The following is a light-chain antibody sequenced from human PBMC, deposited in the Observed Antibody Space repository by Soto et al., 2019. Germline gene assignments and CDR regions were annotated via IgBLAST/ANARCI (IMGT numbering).Light chain of an antibody. CDR3: SSYTTTSTLV. Sequence: QSVLTQPASVSGSPGQSITIACTGTNRDVGSYNLVSWYKQRPGEAPKLIISEVRNRPSGISYRFTGSKSGNTASLTISGLQAEDEADYYCSSYTTTSTLVFGGGTKLTVL. CDR1: NRDVGSYNL. J-gene: IGLJ3*02. CDR2: EVR. V-gene: IGLV2-14*01.